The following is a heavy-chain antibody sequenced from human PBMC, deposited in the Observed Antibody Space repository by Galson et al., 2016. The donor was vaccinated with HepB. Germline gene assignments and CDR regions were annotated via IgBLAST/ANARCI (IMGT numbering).Heavy chain of an antibody. CDR2: ISSGGRLI. D-gene: IGHD2-15*01. Sequence: SLRLSCAASGLIFGGYTLHWVRQAPGRGLEWVSSISSGGRLINYADSVKGRFTISRDDASNSMPLQMTSLTADDTAIYYCASDGYCYDFFAFDSWGQGTLVLVSS. CDR1: GLIFGGYT. CDR3: ASDGYCYDFFAFDS. J-gene: IGHJ4*02. V-gene: IGHV3-21*01.